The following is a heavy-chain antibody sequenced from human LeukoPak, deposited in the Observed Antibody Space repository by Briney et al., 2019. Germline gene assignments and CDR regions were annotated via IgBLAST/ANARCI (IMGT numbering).Heavy chain of an antibody. J-gene: IGHJ4*02. CDR3: ARGPQRGDYGDSIDY. D-gene: IGHD4-17*01. CDR1: GGSISSGGYY. V-gene: IGHV4-39*07. Sequence: PSETLSLTCTVSGGSISSGGYYWSWIRQPPGKGLEWIGEIYHSGSTNYNPSLKCRVTISVDKSKNQFSLKLSSATAADTAVYYCARGPQRGDYGDSIDYWGQGTLVTVSS. CDR2: IYHSGST.